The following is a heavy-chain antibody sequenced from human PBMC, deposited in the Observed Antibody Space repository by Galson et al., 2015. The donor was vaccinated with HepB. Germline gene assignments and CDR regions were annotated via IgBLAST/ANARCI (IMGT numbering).Heavy chain of an antibody. CDR1: GFTFSSQA. CDR2: ISSAGSNK. D-gene: IGHD3-3*01. Sequence: SLRLSCAASGFTFSSQAIHWVRQAPGKGLEWVAVISSAGSNKYYADSVKGRFTISRDNSQNTLYLQMNSLRPEDTAVYSCARESFGVVNLDYWGQGTLVTVSS. J-gene: IGHJ4*02. V-gene: IGHV3-30-3*01. CDR3: ARESFGVVNLDY.